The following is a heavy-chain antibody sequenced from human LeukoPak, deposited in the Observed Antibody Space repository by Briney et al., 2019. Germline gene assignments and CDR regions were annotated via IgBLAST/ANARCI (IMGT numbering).Heavy chain of an antibody. CDR1: GFTFSSYA. Sequence: GGSLRLSCAASGFTFSSYAMHWVRQAPGKGLEYVSAISSNGGSTYYADSVKGRFTISRDNSKNTLYLQMSSLRAEDTAVYYCARDSGDLTGYWVYWGQGTLVTVSS. V-gene: IGHV3-64D*06. CDR2: ISSNGGST. D-gene: IGHD2-15*01. CDR3: ARDSGDLTGYWVY. J-gene: IGHJ4*02.